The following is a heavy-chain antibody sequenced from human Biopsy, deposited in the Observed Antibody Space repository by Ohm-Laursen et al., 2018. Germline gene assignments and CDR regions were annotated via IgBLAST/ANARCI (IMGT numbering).Heavy chain of an antibody. CDR1: SDSISSYY. V-gene: IGHV4-59*08. J-gene: IGHJ4*02. CDR3: ATTTMDTSGWFGNYFDS. CDR2: IDYRGST. D-gene: IGHD6-19*01. Sequence: SQTLSLTCVVSSDSISSYYWSWIRQPPGKGLEWIGYIDYRGSTKYNPSLRSRVTMSIDTSRNQFSLKLSSVTAADTAVYYCATTTMDTSGWFGNYFDSWGQGTLVTVSA.